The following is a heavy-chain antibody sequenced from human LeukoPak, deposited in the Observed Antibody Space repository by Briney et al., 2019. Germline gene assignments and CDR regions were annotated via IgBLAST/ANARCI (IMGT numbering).Heavy chain of an antibody. CDR3: ATLDSSSSKAFDI. Sequence: SETLSLTCAVYGGSFSGYFWSWVRQPPGKGLEWIGEINHSGSTNYNPSLKSRVTISVDTSKNQFSLKLSSLTAADTAVYYCATLDSSSSKAFDIWGQGTTVTVSP. D-gene: IGHD6-6*01. CDR2: INHSGST. V-gene: IGHV4-34*01. J-gene: IGHJ3*02. CDR1: GGSFSGYF.